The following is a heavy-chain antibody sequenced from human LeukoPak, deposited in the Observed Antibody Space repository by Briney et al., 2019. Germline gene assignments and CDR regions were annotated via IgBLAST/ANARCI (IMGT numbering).Heavy chain of an antibody. CDR2: IIPIFGTA. CDR1: GYTLTELS. D-gene: IGHD2-2*01. Sequence: ASVKVSCKVSGYTLTELSMHWVRQAPGQGLEWMGGIIPIFGTANYAQKFQGRVTITADESTSTAYMELSSLRSEDTAVYYCAREPQVVPAAMFDPWGQGTLVTVSS. J-gene: IGHJ5*02. CDR3: AREPQVVPAAMFDP. V-gene: IGHV1-69*13.